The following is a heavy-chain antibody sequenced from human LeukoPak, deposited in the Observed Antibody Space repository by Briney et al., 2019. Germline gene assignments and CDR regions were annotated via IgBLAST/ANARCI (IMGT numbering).Heavy chain of an antibody. J-gene: IGHJ3*02. CDR3: ARVVAGPSDAFDI. V-gene: IGHV1-18*01. Sequence: ASVKVSCKTSGYTFTSYGISRVRQAPGQGFEWMGWISAYNGNTNYAQKLQGRVTMTTDTSTSTAYMELRSLRSDDTAVYYCARVVAGPSDAFDIWGQGTMVTVSS. CDR1: GYTFTSYG. CDR2: ISAYNGNT. D-gene: IGHD6-19*01.